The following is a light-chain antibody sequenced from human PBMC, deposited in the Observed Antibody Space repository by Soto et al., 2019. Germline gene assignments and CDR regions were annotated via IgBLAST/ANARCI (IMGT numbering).Light chain of an antibody. CDR2: DSS. J-gene: IGKJ5*01. Sequence: EVVLTQSPATPSLSPGERATVSFRPSQSILTSLAWYQQKPGQPPRLLIFDSSNRANGVPARFGGSGSGTDFTLTINSLEHEDFAVYYCQQRNVWHPITFGQGTRLEIK. CDR3: QQRNVWHPIT. CDR1: QSILTS. V-gene: IGKV3-11*01.